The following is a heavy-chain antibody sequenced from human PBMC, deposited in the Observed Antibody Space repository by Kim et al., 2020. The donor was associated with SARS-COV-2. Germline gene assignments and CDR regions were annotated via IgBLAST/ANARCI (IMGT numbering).Heavy chain of an antibody. V-gene: IGHV4-31*02. J-gene: IGHJ4*02. CDR3: ASFYYGSGSYKITDY. D-gene: IGHD3-10*01. Sequence: PSLKSRVTISVDTSKNQFSLKLSSVTAADTAVYYCASFYYGSGSYKITDYWGQGTLVTVSS.